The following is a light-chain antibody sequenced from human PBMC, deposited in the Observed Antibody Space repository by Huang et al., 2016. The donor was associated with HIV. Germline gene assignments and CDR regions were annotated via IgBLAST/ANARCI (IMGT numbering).Light chain of an antibody. V-gene: IGKV1-39*01. CDR3: QQRFSTTIT. CDR1: QNVNTY. CDR2: DPS. Sequence: DIQMTQSPPSLSASVGDSVTIDCRASQNVNTYLNWYQQKPGQAVRLLIFDPSRLRSGDRSRHSGSGSGTEFTLTISSLQLEDFATYYCQQRFSTTITFGQGTRLDIK. J-gene: IGKJ5*01.